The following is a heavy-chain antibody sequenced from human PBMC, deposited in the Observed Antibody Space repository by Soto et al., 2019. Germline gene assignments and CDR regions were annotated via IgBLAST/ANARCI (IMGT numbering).Heavy chain of an antibody. J-gene: IGHJ4*02. Sequence: QVQLVQSGAEVKKPESSVKVSCKAPGGTFSTYAISWVRQAPGQGLEWMGGIIPMFGTANYAQRFQDRVTITADESTNTAYMELSSLRSEDTAAYFCASGLQLWLRRINNGYSGWGQGTLVTVSS. CDR1: GGTFSTYA. V-gene: IGHV1-69*12. CDR2: IIPMFGTA. CDR3: ASGLQLWLRRINNGYSG. D-gene: IGHD5-12*01.